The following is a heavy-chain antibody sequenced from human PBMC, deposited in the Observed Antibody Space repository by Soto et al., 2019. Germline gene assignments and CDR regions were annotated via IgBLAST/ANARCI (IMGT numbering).Heavy chain of an antibody. D-gene: IGHD5-12*01. Sequence: QVQLVQSGAEVKKPGSSVKVSCKASGGTFSSHGISWVRQAPGQGLEWMGGIVPIFGTADDAQRFRGRVTIPADESTSIAYMELSSLRSEDTAVYYCARGRYSGYDMPDTYYYYNYGMDVWGQGTTVTVSS. V-gene: IGHV1-69*12. CDR1: GGTFSSHG. CDR3: ARGRYSGYDMPDTYYYYNYGMDV. CDR2: IVPIFGTA. J-gene: IGHJ6*02.